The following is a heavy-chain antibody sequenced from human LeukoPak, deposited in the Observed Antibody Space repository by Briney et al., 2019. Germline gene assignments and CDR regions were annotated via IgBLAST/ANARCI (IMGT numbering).Heavy chain of an antibody. CDR3: AKDRELDS. D-gene: IGHD2-15*01. V-gene: IGHV1-2*02. CDR1: GYTFTGYY. J-gene: IGHJ4*02. CDR2: INPNTGGT. Sequence: GASVKVSCKASGYTFTGYYMHWVRQAPGQGLEWMGWINPNTGGTNYAQNFQGRVTMTRDTSISTAYMELSSLTSDDTAIYYCAKDRELDSWGQGTLVTVSS.